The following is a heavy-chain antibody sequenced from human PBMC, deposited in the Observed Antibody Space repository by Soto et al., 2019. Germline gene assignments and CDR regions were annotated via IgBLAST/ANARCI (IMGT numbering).Heavy chain of an antibody. D-gene: IGHD2-15*01. CDR3: ARGAVAAGDFDY. CDR1: GSAFRTHG. Sequence: GGSLRLSCVASGSAFRTHGMHWVRQAPGKGLEWVAVIWGDGSKKYYADSVKCRFTISKDNSKNTLFLQMNTLRAEDTAVYYCARGAVAAGDFDYWRQRTLVTVP. CDR2: IWGDGSKK. J-gene: IGHJ4*02. V-gene: IGHV3-33*01.